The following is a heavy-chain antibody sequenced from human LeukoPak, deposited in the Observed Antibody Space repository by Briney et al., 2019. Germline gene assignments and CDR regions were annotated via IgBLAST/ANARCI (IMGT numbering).Heavy chain of an antibody. D-gene: IGHD3-22*01. J-gene: IGHJ6*02. CDR1: GVTFSSYW. CDR3: ARDTPWDYYDSSGPNSDYGMDV. V-gene: IGHV3-7*01. Sequence: GGSLRLSCAASGVTFSSYWRSWVRQAPGKGLEWVANIKQDGSEKYNVDSVKGRFTISRDNDKNTLFLQMNSLRAEDTAVYYCARDTPWDYYDSSGPNSDYGMDVWGQGTTVTVSS. CDR2: IKQDGSEK.